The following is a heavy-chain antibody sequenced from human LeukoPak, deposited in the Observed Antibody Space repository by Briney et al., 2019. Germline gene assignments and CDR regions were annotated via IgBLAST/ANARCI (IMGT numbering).Heavy chain of an antibody. CDR2: ISWNGVHI. Sequence: GGSLRLSCVVSGSIFGGSAMHWVRQAPGKGLEWVSTISWNGVHIDYADSVKGRFTISRDNAKNSLYLQMNSLRAEDTALYYCAKEGSVCHNGVCRYFDYWGQGTLVTVSS. V-gene: IGHV3-9*01. CDR1: GSIFGGSA. CDR3: AKEGSVCHNGVCRYFDY. D-gene: IGHD2-8*01. J-gene: IGHJ4*02.